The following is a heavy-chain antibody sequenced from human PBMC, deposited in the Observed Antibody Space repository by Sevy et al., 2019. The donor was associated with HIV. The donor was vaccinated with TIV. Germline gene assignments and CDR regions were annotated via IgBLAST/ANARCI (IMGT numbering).Heavy chain of an antibody. Sequence: GGSLRLSCAASGFTFSSYAMHWVRQAPGKGLEWVAVISYEGSNKYYADSVKGRFTISRDNSKNTLYLQMNSLRAEDTAVYYCARTYGDYPVAGYYFDYWGQGTLVTVSS. V-gene: IGHV3-30-3*01. CDR3: ARTYGDYPVAGYYFDY. CDR2: ISYEGSNK. J-gene: IGHJ4*02. CDR1: GFTFSSYA. D-gene: IGHD4-17*01.